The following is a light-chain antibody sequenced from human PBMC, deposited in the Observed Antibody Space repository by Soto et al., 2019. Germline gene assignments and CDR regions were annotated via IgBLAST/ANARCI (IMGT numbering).Light chain of an antibody. CDR3: SSYTISSTLYV. J-gene: IGLJ1*01. V-gene: IGLV2-14*01. Sequence: QSALTQPASVSGSPGQSITISCTGTSIDVGGYDYVSWYQQHPGKAPKLMIYEVSNRPSGISNRFSGSKSGNTASLTISGLQAEDEADYYCSSYTISSTLYVLGTGTKLTVL. CDR2: EVS. CDR1: SIDVGGYDY.